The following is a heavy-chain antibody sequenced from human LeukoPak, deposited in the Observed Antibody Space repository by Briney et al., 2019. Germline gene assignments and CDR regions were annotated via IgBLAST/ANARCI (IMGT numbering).Heavy chain of an antibody. CDR3: VREASTSYYDSSGYYRQTETFDV. Sequence: SETLSLTCTVSGGSINTYYWSWIRQPPGKRLEWIGYISYSGTTYYHPSLKSRVAMSIDTSKNQVSLRLRSVTAADTAMYFCVREASTSYYDSSGYYRQTETFDVWGLGTMVTVSS. J-gene: IGHJ3*01. V-gene: IGHV4-59*01. CDR2: ISYSGTT. D-gene: IGHD3-22*01. CDR1: GGSINTYY.